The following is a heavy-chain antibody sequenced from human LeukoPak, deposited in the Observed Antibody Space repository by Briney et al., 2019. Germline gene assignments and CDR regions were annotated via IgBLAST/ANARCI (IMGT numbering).Heavy chain of an antibody. CDR2: IYYSGST. J-gene: IGHJ2*01. Sequence: SETLSLTCTVSGGSISSYCWSWIRQPPGKGLEWIGYIYYSGSTNYNPSLKSRVTISVDTSKNQFSLKLSSVTAADTAVYYCARAPGIAVAGAYWYFDLWGRGTLVTVSS. CDR3: ARAPGIAVAGAYWYFDL. V-gene: IGHV4-59*01. D-gene: IGHD6-19*01. CDR1: GGSISSYC.